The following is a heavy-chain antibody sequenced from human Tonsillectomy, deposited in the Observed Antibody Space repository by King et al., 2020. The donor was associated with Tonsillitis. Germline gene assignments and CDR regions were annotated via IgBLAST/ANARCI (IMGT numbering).Heavy chain of an antibody. CDR1: GGSISGSY. V-gene: IGHV4-59*08. D-gene: IGHD3-10*01. Sequence: VQLQESGPGLVKPSETLSLTCTVSGGSISGSYWSWIRQPPGKGLEWIAYIYYSGTTNYNPSLKSRVPISLDTSKNQFSLKLSSVTAADTAVYFCARLDYFGSGSYWYFDLWGRGTLVTVSS. J-gene: IGHJ2*01. CDR2: IYYSGTT. CDR3: ARLDYFGSGSYWYFDL.